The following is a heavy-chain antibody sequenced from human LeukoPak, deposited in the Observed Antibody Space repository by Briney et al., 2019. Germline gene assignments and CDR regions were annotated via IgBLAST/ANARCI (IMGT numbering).Heavy chain of an antibody. Sequence: GGSLRLSCAASGFTFSSYWMSWVRQAPGKGLEWVANIKQDGSEKYYVDSVKGRFTISRDNSKNTLYLQMNSLRAEDTAVYYCARISGLLWLRVWGQGTLVTVSS. V-gene: IGHV3-7*03. CDR1: GFTFSSYW. CDR2: IKQDGSEK. D-gene: IGHD5-18*01. J-gene: IGHJ4*02. CDR3: ARISGLLWLRV.